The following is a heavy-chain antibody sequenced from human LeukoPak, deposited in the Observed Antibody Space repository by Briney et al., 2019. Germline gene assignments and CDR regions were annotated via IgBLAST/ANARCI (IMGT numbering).Heavy chain of an antibody. CDR2: IYYSGST. J-gene: IGHJ5*02. Sequence: PSETLSLTCTVSGGSISSGGYYWSWIRQHPGKGLEWIGYIYYSGSTYYNPSLKSRVTISVDTSKSQFSLKLSSVTAADTAVYYCARASSGGSCYVCNWFDPWGQGTLVTVSS. D-gene: IGHD2-15*01. CDR1: GGSISSGGYY. V-gene: IGHV4-31*03. CDR3: ARASSGGSCYVCNWFDP.